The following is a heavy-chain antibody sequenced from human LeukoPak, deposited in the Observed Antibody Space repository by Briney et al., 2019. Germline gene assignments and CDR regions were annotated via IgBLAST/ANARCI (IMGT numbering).Heavy chain of an antibody. CDR1: GYTFTSYG. V-gene: IGHV1-18*01. J-gene: IGHJ4*02. D-gene: IGHD3-22*01. CDR2: ISAYNGNT. CDR3: ARDLGLGPYDSSAIPDY. Sequence: ASVKVSCKASGYTFTSYGISWVRQAPGQGLEWMGWISAYNGNTNCAQKLQGRVTMTTDTSTSTAYMELRSLRSDDTAVYYCARDLGLGPYDSSAIPDYWGQGTLVTVSS.